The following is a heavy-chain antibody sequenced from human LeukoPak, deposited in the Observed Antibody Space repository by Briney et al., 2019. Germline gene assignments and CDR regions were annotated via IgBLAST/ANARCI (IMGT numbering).Heavy chain of an antibody. V-gene: IGHV4-39*01. CDR3: ARHTVIYCSGGSCYTRRSLFDP. CDR1: GGSDSSYY. CDR2: SYYSGST. J-gene: IGHJ5*02. D-gene: IGHD2-15*01. Sequence: SETLSLTCTVSGGSDSSYYWSLIRQPAGKGLEWIGSSYYSGSTYYNPSLKSRVTISVDTSKNQFSLKLSSVTAADTAVYYCARHTVIYCSGGSCYTRRSLFDPWGQGTLVTVSS.